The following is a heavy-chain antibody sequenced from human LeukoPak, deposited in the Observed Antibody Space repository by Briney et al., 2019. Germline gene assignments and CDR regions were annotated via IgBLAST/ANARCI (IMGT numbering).Heavy chain of an antibody. D-gene: IGHD1-26*01. J-gene: IGHJ6*03. CDR2: IKQDGSEK. V-gene: IGHV3-7*03. Sequence: GGSLRLSCAASGFTFSSYWMSWVRQAPGKGLEWVANIKQDGSEKYYVDSVKGRFTISRDNAKNSLYLQMNSLRAEDTAVYYCAKGSIVGATSYYYMDVWGKGTTVTISS. CDR1: GFTFSSYW. CDR3: AKGSIVGATSYYYMDV.